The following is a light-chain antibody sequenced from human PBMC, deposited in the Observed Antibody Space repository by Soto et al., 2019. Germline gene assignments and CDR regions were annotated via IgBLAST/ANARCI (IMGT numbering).Light chain of an antibody. J-gene: IGKJ5*01. V-gene: IGKV3-11*01. Sequence: EVVLTQAPGTLSLSSGERATGAGSASQSFRGLLAWYQQKPGQAPRLLIYDAYNRATGIPPRFSGSGYGTDFTLTISSLEPEDSAVYYCQQRHMWPITFGQGTRLEIK. CDR3: QQRHMWPIT. CDR1: QSFRGL. CDR2: DAY.